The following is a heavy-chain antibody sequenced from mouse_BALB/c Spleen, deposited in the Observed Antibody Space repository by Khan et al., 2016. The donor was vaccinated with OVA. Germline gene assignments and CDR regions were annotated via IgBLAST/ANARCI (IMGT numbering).Heavy chain of an antibody. CDR2: IDPANGNT. CDR3: ARGELGPDYYAMDY. CDR1: GFNIKDTY. D-gene: IGHD4-1*01. V-gene: IGHV14-3*02. Sequence: EVQLQESGADLVKPGASVKLSCTASGFNIKDTYMHWVKQRPEQGLEWIGRIDPANGNTEYDPKFQGKATITADTSSNTAYLQLSSLTSEDTAVYYGARGELGPDYYAMDYWGQGTSVTVSS. J-gene: IGHJ4*01.